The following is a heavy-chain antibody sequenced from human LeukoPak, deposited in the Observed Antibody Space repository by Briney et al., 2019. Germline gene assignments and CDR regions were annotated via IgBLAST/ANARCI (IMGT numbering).Heavy chain of an antibody. Sequence: PGGSLRLSCAASGFTFSSYSMNWVRQAPGKGLEWVSSISSSSSYIYYADSVKGRFTISRDNAKNSLYLQMNSLRAEDTAVYYCARDRYGSVAWFDPWGQGTLVTVSS. CDR2: ISSSSSYI. CDR3: ARDRYGSVAWFDP. CDR1: GFTFSSYS. D-gene: IGHD3-10*01. J-gene: IGHJ5*02. V-gene: IGHV3-21*01.